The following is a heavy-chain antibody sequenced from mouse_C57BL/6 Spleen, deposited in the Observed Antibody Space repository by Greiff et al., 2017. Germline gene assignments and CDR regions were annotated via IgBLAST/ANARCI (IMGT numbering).Heavy chain of an antibody. CDR1: GYTFTSYC. CDR2: IDPNSGGT. V-gene: IGHV1-62-3*01. Sequence: VQLQQSGPELVKPSPSVTLSCKASGYTFTSYCMHWVQQTPGRGLEWIGSIDPNSGGTKYTEPFKGKATMTVATTSSKVYMQMSSLTSEDSAVYYCARTGYGYSSDYWGQGTTLTVSS. J-gene: IGHJ2*01. D-gene: IGHD3-1*01. CDR3: ARTGYGYSSDY.